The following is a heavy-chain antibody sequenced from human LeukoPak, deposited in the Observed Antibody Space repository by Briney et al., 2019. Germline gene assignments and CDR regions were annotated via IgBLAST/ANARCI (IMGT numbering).Heavy chain of an antibody. Sequence: GGSLRLSCAASGFTFSNAWMSWVRQAPGKGLEWVGRIRSKTDGGTTHYAAPVQCRFTISRDDSKNTLYLQMNSLKTEDTAVYYCTTEYGSGWFYYFDYWGQGTLVTVSS. J-gene: IGHJ4*02. D-gene: IGHD6-19*01. CDR1: GFTFSNAW. CDR3: TTEYGSGWFYYFDY. CDR2: IRSKTDGGTT. V-gene: IGHV3-15*01.